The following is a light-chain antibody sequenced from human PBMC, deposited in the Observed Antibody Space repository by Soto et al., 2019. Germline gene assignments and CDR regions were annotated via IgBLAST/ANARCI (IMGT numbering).Light chain of an antibody. CDR2: GNT. V-gene: IGLV1-47*02. Sequence: QSVLSQPPSASGTPGQRVTISCSGSSSNIGRNYIYWYQQLPGTAPKLLIYGNTQRPSGVPDRFSGSKSGTSVSLAISGLRSEDEADYYCAAWDDSLRGYVFGTATKLTVL. CDR3: AAWDDSLRGYV. J-gene: IGLJ1*01. CDR1: SSNIGRNY.